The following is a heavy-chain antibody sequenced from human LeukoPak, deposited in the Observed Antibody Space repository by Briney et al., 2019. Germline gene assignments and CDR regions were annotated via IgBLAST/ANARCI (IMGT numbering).Heavy chain of an antibody. CDR1: GFTFSSNY. CDR3: ARDPTTASVAFDI. J-gene: IGHJ3*02. V-gene: IGHV3-66*01. CDR2: IHSGGST. Sequence: PGGSLRLSCVVSGFTFSSNYMSWVRQAPGKGLEWVPVIHSGGSTYYADSVKGRFTISRDNSKNTLYLQMNSLRAEDTAVYYCARDPTTASVAFDIWGQGTMVTVSS. D-gene: IGHD1-14*01.